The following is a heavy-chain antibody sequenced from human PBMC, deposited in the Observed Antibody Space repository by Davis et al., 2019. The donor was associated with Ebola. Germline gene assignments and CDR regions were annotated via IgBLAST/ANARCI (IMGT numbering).Heavy chain of an antibody. V-gene: IGHV3-30*03. Sequence: PGGSLRLSCAASGFRLSGYSMNWIRQPPGKGLEWVAVISYDGGNKFYADSVKGRFTVSRDNAKNSLSLQMNSLRAEDTAVYYCARPMGDNGVWVYYYGMDVWGKGTTVTVSS. J-gene: IGHJ6*04. CDR2: ISYDGGNK. D-gene: IGHD2-8*01. CDR3: ARPMGDNGVWVYYYGMDV. CDR1: GFRLSGYS.